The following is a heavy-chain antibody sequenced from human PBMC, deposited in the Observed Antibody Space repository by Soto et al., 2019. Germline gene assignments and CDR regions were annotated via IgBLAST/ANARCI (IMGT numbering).Heavy chain of an antibody. D-gene: IGHD3-16*01. CDR3: TRGAYYDYGDYDY. V-gene: IGHV3-21*01. J-gene: IGHJ4*02. CDR1: GFTFSSYT. CDR2: ISTRSSLI. Sequence: GGSLRLSCAASGFTFSSYTINWVRLGPGKGLEWVSSISTRSSLIYYADSVRGRFTFSRDNAKNSAYLQMNSLRAEDTAVYYCTRGAYYDYGDYDYWGQGTLVTVSS.